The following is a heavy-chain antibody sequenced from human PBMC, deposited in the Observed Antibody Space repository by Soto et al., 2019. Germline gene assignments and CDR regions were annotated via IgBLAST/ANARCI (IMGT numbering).Heavy chain of an antibody. CDR3: ARSARLSQFDI. J-gene: IGHJ4*02. D-gene: IGHD6-25*01. V-gene: IGHV3-72*01. CDR2: SRDRAESHTT. Sequence: EVQLVESGGGLGQPGGSLRLSCATSGFTFSDHYMDWVRQAPGKGLEWVARSRDRAESHTTEYAASVKGRFTISRDDSKSSLYLQINSLKTEETAVYYCARSARLSQFDIWGQGNLVTVSS. CDR1: GFTFSDHY.